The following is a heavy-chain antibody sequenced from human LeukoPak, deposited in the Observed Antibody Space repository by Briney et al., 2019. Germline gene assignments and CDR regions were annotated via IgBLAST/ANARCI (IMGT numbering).Heavy chain of an antibody. CDR3: AKGSPSFTMVRGDVFDY. Sequence: GGSLRLSCAASGFTFSGYAMSWVRQAPGKGLEWLSVISGGSSGSTYYADSVTGRFTISRDNSKNTLYLQMNSLRAEDTAVYYCAKGSPSFTMVRGDVFDYWGQGTLVTVSS. CDR1: GFTFSGYA. J-gene: IGHJ4*02. D-gene: IGHD3-10*01. V-gene: IGHV3-23*01. CDR2: ISGGSSGST.